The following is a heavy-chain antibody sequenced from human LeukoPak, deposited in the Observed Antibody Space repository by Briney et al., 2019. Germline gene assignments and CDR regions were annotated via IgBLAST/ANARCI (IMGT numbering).Heavy chain of an antibody. J-gene: IGHJ4*02. Sequence: GGSLRLSCAASGFTFSSYEMNWVRQAPGKGLEWVSYISSSGSTIYYADSVKGRFTISRDNAKNSLYLQMNSLRAEDTAVYYCARDRYYGSGSYEDYWGQGTLVTVSS. CDR3: ARDRYYGSGSYEDY. D-gene: IGHD3-10*01. CDR2: ISSSGSTI. V-gene: IGHV3-48*03. CDR1: GFTFSSYE.